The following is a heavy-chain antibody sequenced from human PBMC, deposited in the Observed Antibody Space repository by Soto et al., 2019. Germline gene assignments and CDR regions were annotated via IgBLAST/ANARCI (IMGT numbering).Heavy chain of an antibody. V-gene: IGHV1-46*01. J-gene: IGHJ6*02. D-gene: IGHD1-20*01. CDR1: GYTFTSYY. CDR2: INPSGGST. CDR3: ASASGSGILDNGMDV. Sequence: ASVKVSCKASGYTFTSYYMHWVRQAPGQGLEWMGIINPSGGSTSYAQKFQGRVTMTRDTSTSTVYMELSSLRSEDTAVYYCASASGSGILDNGMDVWGQGTTVTVSS.